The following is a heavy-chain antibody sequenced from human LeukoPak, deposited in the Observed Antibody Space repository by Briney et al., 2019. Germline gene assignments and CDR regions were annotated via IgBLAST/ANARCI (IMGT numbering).Heavy chain of an antibody. CDR3: SGWYRYDAFDI. J-gene: IGHJ3*02. Sequence: EASVKVSCKASGYTFTSYGISWVRQAPGQGLEWMGWITAYNDNTNYAQKLQGRVTMTTDTSTSTAYMELRSLRSDDTAVYYCSGWYRYDAFDIWGQGTMVTVSS. D-gene: IGHD6-19*01. CDR2: ITAYNDNT. CDR1: GYTFTSYG. V-gene: IGHV1-18*01.